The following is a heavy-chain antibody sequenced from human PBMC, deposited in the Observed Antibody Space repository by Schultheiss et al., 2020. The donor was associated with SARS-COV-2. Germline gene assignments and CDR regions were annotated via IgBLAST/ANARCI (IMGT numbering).Heavy chain of an antibody. CDR1: GYSISSGYY. V-gene: IGHV4-34*01. J-gene: IGHJ4*02. Sequence: SQTLSLTCAVSGYSISSGYYWSWIRQPPGKGLEWIGEINHSGSTNYNPSLKSRVTISVDTSKNQFSLKLSSVTAADTAVYYCARVSRSSGYYYVTRDYFDYWGQGTLVTVSS. CDR3: ARVSRSSGYYYVTRDYFDY. D-gene: IGHD3-22*01. CDR2: INHSGST.